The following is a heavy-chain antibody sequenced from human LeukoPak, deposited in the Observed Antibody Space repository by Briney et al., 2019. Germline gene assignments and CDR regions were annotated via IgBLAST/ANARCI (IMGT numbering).Heavy chain of an antibody. Sequence: SETLSLTCVVYGGPFRGFFWSWIRQAPGKGLEWIGEINHSGSSNYNPSLRNRITMSVDTSKSQFSLRLTSVTAADTAVYYCARGIFYGGRNQYIWFDLWGQGTLVTVSS. D-gene: IGHD4-23*01. CDR3: ARGIFYGGRNQYIWFDL. CDR2: INHSGSS. J-gene: IGHJ5*02. V-gene: IGHV4-34*01. CDR1: GGPFRGFF.